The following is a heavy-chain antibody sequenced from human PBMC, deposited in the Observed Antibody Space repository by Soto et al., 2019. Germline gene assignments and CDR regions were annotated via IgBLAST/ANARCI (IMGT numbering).Heavy chain of an antibody. V-gene: IGHV4-31*03. Sequence: SETLSLTCTVSGGSISSGGYYWSWIRRHPGKGLEWIGYIYYSGSTYYNPSLKSRVTISVDTSKNQFSLKLSSVTAADTAVYYCAISFGVAAAGPFDYWGQGTLVTVSS. CDR2: IYYSGST. CDR1: GGSISSGGYY. D-gene: IGHD6-13*01. CDR3: AISFGVAAAGPFDY. J-gene: IGHJ4*02.